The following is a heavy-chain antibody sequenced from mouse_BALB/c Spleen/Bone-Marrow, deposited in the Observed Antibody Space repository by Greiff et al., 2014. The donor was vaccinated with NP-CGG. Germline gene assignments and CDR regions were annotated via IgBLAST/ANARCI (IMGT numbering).Heavy chain of an antibody. CDR2: IRNKGKGYTT. CDR1: GFTFTDYY. V-gene: IGHV7-3*02. Sequence: EVHLVESGGGLVQPGGSLRLSYATSGFTFTDYYMSWVRQPPGKALEWLGFIRNKGKGYTTEYSASVKGRFTISRDNSQSILYLQMNTLRAEDSATYYCARDENVGIYWYFDVWGAGTTVTVSS. CDR3: ARDENVGIYWYFDV. J-gene: IGHJ1*01.